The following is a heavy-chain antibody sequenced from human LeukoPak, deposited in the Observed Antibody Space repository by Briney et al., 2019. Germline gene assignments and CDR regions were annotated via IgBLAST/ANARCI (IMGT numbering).Heavy chain of an antibody. V-gene: IGHV4-59*01. CDR1: GGSMSTYY. CDR2: IYYTGST. D-gene: IGHD3-16*01. Sequence: SETLSLTCTVSGGSMSTYYWSWIRQPPGKGLERIGYIYYTGSTNYDPSLESRVTMSVDMSKNQFSLRLNFVTAADTAVYYCARGGTAFDYWGQGTLVTVSS. J-gene: IGHJ4*02. CDR3: ARGGTAFDY.